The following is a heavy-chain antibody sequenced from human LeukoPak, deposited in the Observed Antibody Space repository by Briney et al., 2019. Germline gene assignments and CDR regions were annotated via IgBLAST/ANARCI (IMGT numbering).Heavy chain of an antibody. V-gene: IGHV3-23*01. Sequence: GGSMRLSCATAGFTFNTYAMNWVRQAPGKGLEWVSTINDAGRTTYYADSVKGRFTISRDNSKNTVYLQMNNLRAEDTALYYCTNQPILAGSIDSWGQGTLVTVSS. CDR2: INDAGRTT. D-gene: IGHD3-9*01. CDR1: GFTFNTYA. CDR3: TNQPILAGSIDS. J-gene: IGHJ4*02.